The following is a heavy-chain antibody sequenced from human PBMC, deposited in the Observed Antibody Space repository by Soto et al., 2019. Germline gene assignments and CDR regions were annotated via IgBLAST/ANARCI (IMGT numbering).Heavy chain of an antibody. Sequence: GGSLRLSCAASVFTFSSYAMSWVRQAPGKGLEWVSAISGSVVSTYYADSVKGRFTISRDNSKNTLYLQMNSLRAEDTAVYYCAKGSSSGWAYYYYGMDVWGQGTLVTVSS. CDR1: VFTFSSYA. CDR2: ISGSVVST. V-gene: IGHV3-23*01. D-gene: IGHD3-22*01. J-gene: IGHJ6*02. CDR3: AKGSSSGWAYYYYGMDV.